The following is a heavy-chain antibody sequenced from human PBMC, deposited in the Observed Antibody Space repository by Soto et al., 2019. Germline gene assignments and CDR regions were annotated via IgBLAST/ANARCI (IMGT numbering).Heavy chain of an antibody. D-gene: IGHD6-13*01. V-gene: IGHV4-34*01. CDR3: ASLIAAAKPEYFQH. CDR1: GGSFSAYY. J-gene: IGHJ1*01. CDR2: INHSGST. Sequence: QVQLQQWGAGLLKPSETLSLTCAVYGGSFSAYYWSWIRQPPGKGLEWIGEINHSGSTNYNPSLKSRVTTSVDTSKNQFSLKLSSVTAADTAVYYCASLIAAAKPEYFQHWGQGTLVTVSS.